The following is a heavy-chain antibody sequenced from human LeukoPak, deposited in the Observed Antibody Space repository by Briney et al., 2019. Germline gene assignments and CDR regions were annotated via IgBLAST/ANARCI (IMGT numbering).Heavy chain of an antibody. CDR1: GGSISSYY. D-gene: IGHD5-12*01. V-gene: IGHV4-59*12. CDR2: IYYSGST. J-gene: IGHJ4*02. Sequence: SETLSLTCTVSGGSISSYYWSWIRQPPGKGLEWIGYIYYSGSTNYNPSLKSRVTISVDTSKNQFSLKLSSVTAADTAVYYCARSGSGYLRYYFDYWGQGTLVTVSS. CDR3: ARSGSGYLRYYFDY.